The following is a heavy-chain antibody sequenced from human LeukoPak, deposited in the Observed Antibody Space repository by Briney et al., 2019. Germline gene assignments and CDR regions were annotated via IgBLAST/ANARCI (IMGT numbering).Heavy chain of an antibody. J-gene: IGHJ4*02. Sequence: SETLSLTCGVYGGSFSGYYWSWIRQPPGKGLEWIGEINHSGSTNYNPSLKSRVTISVDTSKNLFSLGLSFVTAADTAVYYCARGYDSGSYYRHWGQGTLVTVSS. CDR2: INHSGST. CDR1: GGSFSGYY. CDR3: ARGYDSGSYYRH. D-gene: IGHD3-10*01. V-gene: IGHV4-34*01.